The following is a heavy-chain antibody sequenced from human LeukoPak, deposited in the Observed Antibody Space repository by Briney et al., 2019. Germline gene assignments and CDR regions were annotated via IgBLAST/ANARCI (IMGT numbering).Heavy chain of an antibody. J-gene: IGHJ4*02. CDR2: ISYDGSNK. Sequence: PGRSLRLSCAASGFTFSSYAMHWVRRAPGKGLEWVAVISYDGSNKYYADSVKGRFTISRDNSKNTLYLQMNSLRAEDTAVYYCARGTPGRITMIVVVIIAPDYWGQGTLVTVSS. CDR3: ARGTPGRITMIVVVIIAPDY. CDR1: GFTFSSYA. D-gene: IGHD3-22*01. V-gene: IGHV3-30*04.